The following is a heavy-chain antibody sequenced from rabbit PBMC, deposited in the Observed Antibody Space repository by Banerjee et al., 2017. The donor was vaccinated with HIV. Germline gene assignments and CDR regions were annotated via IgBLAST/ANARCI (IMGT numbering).Heavy chain of an antibody. Sequence: EESGGDLVQPEGSLTLTCKASGFDFSSYGVSWVRQAPGKGLEWIAYIYPDYRITDYASWVNGRFTISLDNAQNTVFLQMTSLTAADTATYFCARGFAYYGTRLDLWG. D-gene: IGHD1-1*01. CDR1: GFDFSSYG. V-gene: IGHV1S47*01. J-gene: IGHJ3*01. CDR2: IYPDYRIT. CDR3: ARGFAYYGTRLDL.